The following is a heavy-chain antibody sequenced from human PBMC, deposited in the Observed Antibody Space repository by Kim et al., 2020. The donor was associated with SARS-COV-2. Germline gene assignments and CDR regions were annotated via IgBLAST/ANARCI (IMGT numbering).Heavy chain of an antibody. Sequence: SETLSLTCTVSGGSISSGGYYWSWIRQHPGKGLEWIGYIYYSGSTYYNPSLKSRVTISVDTSKNQFSLKLSSVTAADTAVYYCARDTYCTNGVCSKGPHAFDIWGQGTMVTVSS. CDR1: GGSISSGGYY. V-gene: IGHV4-31*03. D-gene: IGHD2-8*01. CDR2: IYYSGST. CDR3: ARDTYCTNGVCSKGPHAFDI. J-gene: IGHJ3*02.